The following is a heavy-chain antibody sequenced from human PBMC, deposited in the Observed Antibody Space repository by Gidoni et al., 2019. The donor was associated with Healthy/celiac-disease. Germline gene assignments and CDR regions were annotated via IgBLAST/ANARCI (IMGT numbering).Heavy chain of an antibody. D-gene: IGHD3-10*01. Sequence: QLQLVQPGAAVKKPVSSVKVSCKASGGTFSSSAISWVRQAPGQGLEWMGRIIPILGIANYAQKFQGRVTITADKSTSTAYMELSSLRSEDTAVYYCGAEGGSGSYSPTGSASPDDYWGQGTLVTVSS. J-gene: IGHJ4*02. CDR1: GGTFSSSA. CDR3: GAEGGSGSYSPTGSASPDDY. V-gene: IGHV1-69*04. CDR2: IIPILGIA.